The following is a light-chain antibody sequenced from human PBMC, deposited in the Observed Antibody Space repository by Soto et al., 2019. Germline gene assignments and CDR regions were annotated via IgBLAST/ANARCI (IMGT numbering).Light chain of an antibody. CDR1: QTINNW. V-gene: IGKV1-5*03. CDR2: EAS. CDR3: QQYNSYSYT. Sequence: DFQMTQSPSTLSASVGDSVTITCRASQTINNWLAWYQQKPGKAPKLLIYEASTLQSGVPSRFSGSGSGTEFILTISSLQPDDFATYYCQQYNSYSYTFGQGTKLEIK. J-gene: IGKJ2*01.